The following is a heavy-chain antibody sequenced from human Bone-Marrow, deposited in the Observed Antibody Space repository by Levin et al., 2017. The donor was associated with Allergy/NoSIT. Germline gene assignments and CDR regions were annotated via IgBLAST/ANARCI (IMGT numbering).Heavy chain of an antibody. CDR3: ARDPRRRWELLGPNYYYYYGMDV. CDR2: IKQDGSEK. D-gene: IGHD1-26*01. Sequence: GESLKISCAASGFTFSSYWMSWVRQAPGKGLEWVANIKQDGSEKYYVDSVKGRFTISRDNAKNSLYLQMNSLRAEDTAVYYCARDPRRRWELLGPNYYYYYGMDVWGQGTTVTVSS. J-gene: IGHJ6*02. CDR1: GFTFSSYW. V-gene: IGHV3-7*01.